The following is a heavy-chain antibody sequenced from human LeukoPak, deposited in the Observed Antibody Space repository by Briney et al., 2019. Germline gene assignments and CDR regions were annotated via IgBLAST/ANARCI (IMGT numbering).Heavy chain of an antibody. D-gene: IGHD6-19*01. J-gene: IGHJ4*02. CDR1: GFTFSSYG. CDR3: AKGGEAVAGTWGY. Sequence: TGGSLRLSCAASGFTFSSYGMHWVRQAPGKGLEWVAVISYDGSNKYYADSVKGRFTISRDNSKNTLYLQMNSLRAEDTAVYYCAKGGEAVAGTWGYWGQGTLVTVSS. CDR2: ISYDGSNK. V-gene: IGHV3-30*18.